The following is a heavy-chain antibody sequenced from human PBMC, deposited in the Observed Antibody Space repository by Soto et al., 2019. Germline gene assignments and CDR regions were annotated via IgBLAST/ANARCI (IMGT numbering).Heavy chain of an antibody. D-gene: IGHD3-22*01. V-gene: IGHV5-10-1*01. CDR3: ASTHYYDSSGYYLGDAFDI. CDR1: GYSFTRYW. CDR2: IDPSDSYT. J-gene: IGHJ3*02. Sequence: GESLKISCKGSGYSFTRYWISWVRQVPVKGLEWMGRIDPSDSYTNYSPSFQGHVTISADKSISTAYLQWSSLKASDTAMYYCASTHYYDSSGYYLGDAFDIWGQGTMVTVSS.